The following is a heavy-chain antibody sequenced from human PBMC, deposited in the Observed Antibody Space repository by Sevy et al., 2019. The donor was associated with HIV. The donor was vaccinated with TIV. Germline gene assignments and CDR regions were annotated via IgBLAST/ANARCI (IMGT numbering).Heavy chain of an antibody. J-gene: IGHJ4*02. CDR2: IIPILGIA. Sequence: ASVKVSCKASGGTFSSYAISWVRQAPGQGLEWMGRIIPILGIANYAQKFQGRVTITANKSTSTAYMELSSLRSEDTAVYYCARDQLYCSGGSGYVDYWGQGTLVTVSS. D-gene: IGHD2-15*01. CDR1: GGTFSSYA. V-gene: IGHV1-69*04. CDR3: ARDQLYCSGGSGYVDY.